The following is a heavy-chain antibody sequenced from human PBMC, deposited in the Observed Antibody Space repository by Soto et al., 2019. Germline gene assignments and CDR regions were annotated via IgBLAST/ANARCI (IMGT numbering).Heavy chain of an antibody. V-gene: IGHV3-23*01. CDR3: ARDQRGYNYGFRFDL. J-gene: IGHJ5*02. CDR2: IGGSGNDP. CDR1: GFTFSSRA. Sequence: GGSLRLSCAASGFTFSSRAMSWVRQAPGKGLDWVSGIGGSGNDPHYADSVKGRFTISRDNSKNTLYLQLNSLRAEDTAIYYCARDQRGYNYGFRFDLWGQGILVTVSS. D-gene: IGHD5-18*01.